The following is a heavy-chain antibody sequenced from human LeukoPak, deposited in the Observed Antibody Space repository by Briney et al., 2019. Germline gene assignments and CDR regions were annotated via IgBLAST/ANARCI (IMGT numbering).Heavy chain of an antibody. D-gene: IGHD3-22*01. CDR1: GYTFTSYY. CDR3: ARDPPYYYDSSGSGMDV. J-gene: IGHJ6*02. CDR2: INPSGGST. V-gene: IGHV1-46*01. Sequence: ASVTVSCKASGYTFTSYYMHWVRQAPGQGLEWMGIINPSGGSTSYAQKFQGRVTMTRDTSTSTVYMELSSLRSEDTAVYYCARDPPYYYDSSGSGMDVWGQGTTVTVSS.